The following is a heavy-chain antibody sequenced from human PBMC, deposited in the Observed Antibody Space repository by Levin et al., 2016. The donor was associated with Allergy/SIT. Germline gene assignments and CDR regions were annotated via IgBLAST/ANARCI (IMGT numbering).Heavy chain of an antibody. J-gene: IGHJ4*02. V-gene: IGHV4-59*01. D-gene: IGHD1-26*01. Sequence: WIRQPPGKGLEWIGYIYYSGSTNYNPSLKSRVTISVDTSKNQFSLKLSSVTAADTAVYYCARDGSGSQRGYFDYWGQGTLVTVSS. CDR3: ARDGSGSQRGYFDY. CDR2: IYYSGST.